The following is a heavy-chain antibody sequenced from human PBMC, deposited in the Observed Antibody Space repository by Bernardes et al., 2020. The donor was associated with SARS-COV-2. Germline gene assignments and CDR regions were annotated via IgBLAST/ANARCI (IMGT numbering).Heavy chain of an antibody. CDR1: GFTFANYC. J-gene: IGHJ4*02. CDR3: ARSFGRSSIDY. D-gene: IGHD6-6*01. V-gene: IGHV3-7*05. CDR2: INHKGNQN. Sequence: LKVSFGSFGFTFANYCMSRVRRATGKGLEWVANINHKGNQNYHVDSVRGRFTISRDNAENSLYLQMNSLRGGDTAVYYCARSFGRSSIDYWGRGTLVSVFS.